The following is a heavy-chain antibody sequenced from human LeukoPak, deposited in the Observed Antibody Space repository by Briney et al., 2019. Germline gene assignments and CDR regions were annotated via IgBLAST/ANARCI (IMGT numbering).Heavy chain of an antibody. D-gene: IGHD3-22*01. CDR3: ARHIKYSSGGHWFDP. V-gene: IGHV5-51*01. Sequence: GESLKISCKGSGYSFTSNWIGWVRQMPGKGLEWMGIIYPGDSDTRYSPSFQGQVTISADKSINTAYLQWSSLKASDTAMYYCARHIKYSSGGHWFDPWGQGTLVIVSS. J-gene: IGHJ5*02. CDR2: IYPGDSDT. CDR1: GYSFTSNW.